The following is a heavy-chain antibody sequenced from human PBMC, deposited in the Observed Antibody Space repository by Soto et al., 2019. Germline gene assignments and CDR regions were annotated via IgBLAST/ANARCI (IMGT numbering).Heavy chain of an antibody. Sequence: EVQLVESGGGLVQPGGSLRLSCAASGFTFNTHAMHWVRQAPGKGLEYISTISSDGGTTYYADSMKGRFTTSRDNSKNTLFLQMGSLRAEDTAVYYCARDLGYCTADRCQRKGFDVSGQGTMVTVSS. J-gene: IGHJ3*01. CDR1: GFTFNTHA. CDR3: ARDLGYCTADRCQRKGFDV. D-gene: IGHD2-8*02. V-gene: IGHV3-64*07. CDR2: ISSDGGTT.